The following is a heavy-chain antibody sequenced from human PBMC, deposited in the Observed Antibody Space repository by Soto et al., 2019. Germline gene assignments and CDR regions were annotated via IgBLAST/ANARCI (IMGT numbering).Heavy chain of an antibody. D-gene: IGHD5-12*01. CDR2: IWYDGSNK. CDR3: ARRGRVDIVATAYYYYGMDV. Sequence: PGGSLRLSCAASGFTFSSYGMHWVRQAPGKGLEWVAVIWYDGSNKYYADSVKGRFTISRDNSKNTLYLQMNSLRAEDTAVYYCARRGRVDIVATAYYYYGMDVWGQGTTVTVSS. V-gene: IGHV3-33*01. CDR1: GFTFSSYG. J-gene: IGHJ6*02.